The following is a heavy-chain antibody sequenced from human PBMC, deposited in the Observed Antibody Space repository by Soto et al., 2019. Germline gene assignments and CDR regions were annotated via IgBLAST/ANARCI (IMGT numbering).Heavy chain of an antibody. J-gene: IGHJ6*02. CDR1: GFTVSSNY. D-gene: IGHD6-13*01. V-gene: IGHV3-53*01. CDR3: ARDGWQQLGYYYYGMDV. Sequence: TGGSLRLSCAASGFTVSSNYMNWVRQAPGKGLEWVSVIYAGGNTYYADSVKGRFTIARDKSTNTLYLQMDSLKAEDTAVYYCARDGWQQLGYYYYGMDVWGQGTTVTVSS. CDR2: IYAGGNT.